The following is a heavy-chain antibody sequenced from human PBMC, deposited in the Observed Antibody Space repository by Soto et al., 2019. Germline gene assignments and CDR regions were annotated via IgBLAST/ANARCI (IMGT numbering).Heavy chain of an antibody. V-gene: IGHV6-1*01. J-gene: IGHJ3*02. CDR2: TYYRSKWYN. D-gene: IGHD3-9*01. Sequence: PSQTLSLTCAISGDSVSSNSAAWNWIRQSPSRGLEWLGRTYYRSKWYNDYPVSMKSRITINPDTSKNQFSLQLNSVTPEDTAVYYCARDSDLVLLTGRDAFDIWGQGTMVTVSS. CDR1: GDSVSSNSAA. CDR3: ARDSDLVLLTGRDAFDI.